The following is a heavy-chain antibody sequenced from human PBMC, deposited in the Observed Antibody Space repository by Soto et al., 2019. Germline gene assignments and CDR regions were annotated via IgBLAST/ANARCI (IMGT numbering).Heavy chain of an antibody. D-gene: IGHD6-13*01. CDR2: ISSSSSYI. J-gene: IGHJ4*02. CDR1: GFTFSSYS. Sequence: LRLSCAASGFTFSSYSMNWVRQAPGKGLEWVSSISSSSSYIYYADSVKGRFTISRDNAKNSLYLQMNSLRAEDTAVYYCARDRVHPWIAAAGTHFDYWGQGTLVTVSS. V-gene: IGHV3-21*01. CDR3: ARDRVHPWIAAAGTHFDY.